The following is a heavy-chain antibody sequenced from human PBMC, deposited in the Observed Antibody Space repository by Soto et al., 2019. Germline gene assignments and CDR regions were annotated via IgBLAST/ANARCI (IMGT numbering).Heavy chain of an antibody. D-gene: IGHD6-6*01. Sequence: QVQLQQWGAGLLKPSETLSLTCAVYGGSFSGYYWSWIRQPPGKGLEWIGEINHSGSTNYNPSLKSRVTIAVDTSQNQVSLKLSSVTAADTAVYSCARGHIEYSRMEWFDYWGQGTLVTVSS. CDR3: ARGHIEYSRMEWFDY. J-gene: IGHJ4*02. CDR2: INHSGST. CDR1: GGSFSGYY. V-gene: IGHV4-34*01.